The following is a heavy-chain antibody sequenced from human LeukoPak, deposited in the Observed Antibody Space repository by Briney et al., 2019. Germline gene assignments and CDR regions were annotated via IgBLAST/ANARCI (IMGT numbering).Heavy chain of an antibody. D-gene: IGHD4-17*01. J-gene: IGHJ4*02. CDR2: IWYDGSNK. Sequence: GGSLRLSCAASGFTFSSYGMHWVRQAPGKGLEWVAVIWYDGSNKYYADSVKGRFTISRDNSKNTLYLQMNSLRAEDTAVYYCARAPLGTVTVDYWGQGTLVTVSS. V-gene: IGHV3-33*01. CDR1: GFTFSSYG. CDR3: ARAPLGTVTVDY.